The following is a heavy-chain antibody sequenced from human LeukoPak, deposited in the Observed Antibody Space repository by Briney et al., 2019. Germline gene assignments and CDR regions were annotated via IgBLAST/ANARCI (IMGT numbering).Heavy chain of an antibody. J-gene: IGHJ6*02. CDR3: AREGLNYYDSSGYLTYYYYGMDV. CDR2: ISSSSSYI. CDR1: GFTFSSYS. Sequence: GGSLRLSCAASGFTFSSYSMNWVRHAPGKGLEWVSSISSSSSYIYYAESVKGRFTISRDNAKNSLYLQMNSLRAEDTAVYYCAREGLNYYDSSGYLTYYYYGMDVWGQGTTVTVSS. V-gene: IGHV3-21*01. D-gene: IGHD3-22*01.